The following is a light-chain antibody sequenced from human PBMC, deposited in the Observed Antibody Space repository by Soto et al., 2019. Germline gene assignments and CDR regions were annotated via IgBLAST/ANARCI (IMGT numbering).Light chain of an antibody. J-gene: IGKJ4*01. V-gene: IGKV3-20*01. Sequence: EIVLTQSPGTQSLSPGERATLSCRASQIVSSTYLAWFQQKPGQAPRLLIYGASTRATGIPDRFSGSGSGTDSTLTISGLEPEDFALYYCQQYGVTPPNSFGGGTKVEV. CDR2: GAS. CDR1: QIVSSTY. CDR3: QQYGVTPPNS.